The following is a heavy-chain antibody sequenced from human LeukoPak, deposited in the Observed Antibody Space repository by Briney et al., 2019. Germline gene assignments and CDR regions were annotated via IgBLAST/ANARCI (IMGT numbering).Heavy chain of an antibody. D-gene: IGHD2-15*01. CDR3: ASPSNLRTPYYCSGGSCYRHYYYMDV. CDR1: GGTFSSYA. J-gene: IGHJ6*03. Sequence: GASVKVSCKASGGTFSSYAISWVRQAPGQGLEWMGGIIPIFGTANYAQKFQGRVTITADKSTSTACMELSSLRSEDTAVYYCASPSNLRTPYYCSGGSCYRHYYYMDVWGKGTTVTVSS. CDR2: IIPIFGTA. V-gene: IGHV1-69*06.